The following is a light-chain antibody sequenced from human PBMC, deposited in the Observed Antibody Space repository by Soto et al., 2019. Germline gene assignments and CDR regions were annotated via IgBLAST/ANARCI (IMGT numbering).Light chain of an antibody. Sequence: DIILSQSPDTLSVSPRERVTLSCRASQSVRSNLAWYQQKPGQAPRLLIYEASTRATGVPTRFSGSGSGTDFTTTISSLQSEDVGVYFCHQYTEYLKVFGQGTKADIK. CDR1: QSVRSN. V-gene: IGKV3-15*01. CDR3: HQYTEYLKV. J-gene: IGKJ2*01. CDR2: EAS.